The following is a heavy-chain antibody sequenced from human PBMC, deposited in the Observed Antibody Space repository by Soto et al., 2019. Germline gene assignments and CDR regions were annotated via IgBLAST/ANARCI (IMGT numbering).Heavy chain of an antibody. CDR3: ARAYGDWRYFDY. Sequence: ISRDNSKNTLYLQVNSLRVEDTAVYYCARAYGDWRYFDYWGQGTLVTVSS. V-gene: IGHV3-30*07. J-gene: IGHJ4*02. D-gene: IGHD4-17*01.